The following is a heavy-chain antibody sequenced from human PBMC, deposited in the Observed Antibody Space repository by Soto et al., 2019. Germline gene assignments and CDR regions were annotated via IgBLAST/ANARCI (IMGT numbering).Heavy chain of an antibody. CDR2: IYYSGST. CDR3: ANGLAQYNWFDP. Sequence: SETLSLTCTVSGGSISSSGYYWGWIRQPPGKGLEWIGSIYYSGSTYYNPSLKSRVTISVDTSKNQFSLKLSSVAAADTAVYYCANGLAQYNWFDPWGQGTLVTVSS. CDR1: GGSISSSGYY. J-gene: IGHJ5*02. V-gene: IGHV4-39*01. D-gene: IGHD3-9*01.